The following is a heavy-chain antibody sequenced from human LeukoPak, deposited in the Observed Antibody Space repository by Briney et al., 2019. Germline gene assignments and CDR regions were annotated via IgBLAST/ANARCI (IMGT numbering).Heavy chain of an antibody. CDR1: GFSSSSYG. Sequence: GRSLRDSCAASGFSSSSYGMHWVRQAPGKGLEWVAVISYDGSNKYYADSVKGRFTISRDNSENTLYLQMNSLRAEDTAVYFCARGPQSAVAGMFDYWAQETLVTVSS. CDR2: ISYDGSNK. J-gene: IGHJ4*02. D-gene: IGHD6-13*01. CDR3: ARGPQSAVAGMFDY. V-gene: IGHV3-30*03.